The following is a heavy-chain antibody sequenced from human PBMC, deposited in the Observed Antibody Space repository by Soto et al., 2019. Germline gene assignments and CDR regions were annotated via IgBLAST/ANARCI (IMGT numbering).Heavy chain of an antibody. D-gene: IGHD4-17*01. CDR3: ARPIVVTYGDYPFDY. J-gene: IGHJ4*02. CDR2: IIPIFGTA. Sequence: SVKVSCKSSGGTFSSYAISWVRQAPGQGLEWMGGIIPIFGTANYAQKFQGRVTITADESTSTAYMELSSLRSEDTAVYYCARPIVVTYGDYPFDYWGQGTLVT. CDR1: GGTFSSYA. V-gene: IGHV1-69*13.